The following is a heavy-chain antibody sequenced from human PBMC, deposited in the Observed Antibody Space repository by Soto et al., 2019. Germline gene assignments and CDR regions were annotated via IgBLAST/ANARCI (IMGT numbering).Heavy chain of an antibody. CDR2: IIPIFGTA. D-gene: IGHD3-3*01. J-gene: IGHJ4*02. Sequence: SVKVSCKASGGTFSSYAISWVRQAPGQGLEWMGGIIPIFGTANYAQKFQGRVTITADESTSTAYMELSSLRSEDTAVYYCARETIFGVADFDYWGQGTLVTVSS. V-gene: IGHV1-69*13. CDR3: ARETIFGVADFDY. CDR1: GGTFSSYA.